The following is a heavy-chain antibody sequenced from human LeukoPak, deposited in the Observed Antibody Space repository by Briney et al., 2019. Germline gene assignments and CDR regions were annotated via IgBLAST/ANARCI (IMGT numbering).Heavy chain of an antibody. Sequence: GRSLRLSCAASGFTFSSYSMNWVRQAPGKGLEWVSSISSSSSYIYYADSVKGRFTISRDNAKNSLYLQMNSLRAEDTAVYYCARTDYDILTGYPDYWGQGTLVTVSS. CDR2: ISSSSSYI. J-gene: IGHJ4*02. CDR3: ARTDYDILTGYPDY. CDR1: GFTFSSYS. V-gene: IGHV3-21*01. D-gene: IGHD3-9*01.